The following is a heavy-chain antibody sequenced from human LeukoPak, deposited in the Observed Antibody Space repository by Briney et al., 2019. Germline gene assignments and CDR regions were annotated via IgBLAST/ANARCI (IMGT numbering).Heavy chain of an antibody. V-gene: IGHV3-49*04. D-gene: IGHD5-24*01. CDR3: TGSRDGYTLDY. J-gene: IGHJ4*02. CDR1: GLTFAIYA. CDR2: IRCRTYGTTT. Sequence: GGSLTLSCTASGLTFAIYAMSWVRQAPGKGLEWVGFIRCRTYGTTTEYAAAVKRRFTISRDDSKSNAYMQMISVKTEDTGVYGCTGSRDGYTLDYWGQGTLVTVSS.